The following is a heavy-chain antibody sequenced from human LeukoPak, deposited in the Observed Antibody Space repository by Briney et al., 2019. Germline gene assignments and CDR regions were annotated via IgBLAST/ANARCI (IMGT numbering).Heavy chain of an antibody. J-gene: IGHJ4*02. CDR3: TSPVWGSYVHFDY. D-gene: IGHD3-16*01. CDR1: GFTFSGSA. CDR2: IRSKANSYAT. V-gene: IGHV3-73*01. Sequence: GGSLRLSCAASGFTFSGSAMHWVRQASGKGLEWVGRIRSKANSYATAYAASVKGRFTISRDDSKNTAYLQMNSLKTEDTAVYYCTSPVWGSYVHFDYWGQGTLVTVSS.